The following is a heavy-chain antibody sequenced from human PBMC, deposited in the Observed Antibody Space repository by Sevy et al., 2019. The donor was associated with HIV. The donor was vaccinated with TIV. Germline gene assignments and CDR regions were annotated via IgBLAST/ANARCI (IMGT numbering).Heavy chain of an antibody. D-gene: IGHD2-8*02. V-gene: IGHV3-23*01. CDR1: GFTFSIHA. J-gene: IGHJ4*02. CDR2: ISGDNT. CDR3: AKARWDIVLLPDY. Sequence: GGSLRLSCAASGFTFSIHAMSWVRQHPGKGLEYVSAISGDNTYYADSMKGRFTISRDNSKNTLYLQMNNLRAEDTAVYYCAKARWDIVLLPDYWGQGTLVTVSS.